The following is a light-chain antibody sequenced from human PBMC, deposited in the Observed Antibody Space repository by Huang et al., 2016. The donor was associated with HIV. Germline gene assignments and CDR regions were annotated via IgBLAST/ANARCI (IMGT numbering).Light chain of an antibody. CDR3: QQYSKWPPNT. Sequence: EIVMTQSPATLSLAPGERATPPCRAIQSVKSKLAWYQQKPCQAPRILIYGASTRASGGPGRCSGSGSGTEFTLTISSLQSADFAVYYCQQYSKWPPNTFGQGTKLESK. CDR1: QSVKSK. CDR2: GAS. J-gene: IGKJ2*01. V-gene: IGKV3-15*01.